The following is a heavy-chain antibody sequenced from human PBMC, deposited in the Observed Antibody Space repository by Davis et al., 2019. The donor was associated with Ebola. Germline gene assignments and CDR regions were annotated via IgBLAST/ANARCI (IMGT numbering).Heavy chain of an antibody. CDR2: INPNSSAT. D-gene: IGHD4-17*01. V-gene: IGHV1-2*02. CDR1: GFTFTGHY. J-gene: IGHJ4*02. CDR3: ARVGTKVTAFDC. Sequence: ASVKVSCKASGFTFTGHYMNWVRQAPGQGLEWMGWINPNSSATNYAQKFRGRITMTRDTSSSTAYMEIHRLRYDDTAVYYCARVGTKVTAFDCWGQGTLVTVSS.